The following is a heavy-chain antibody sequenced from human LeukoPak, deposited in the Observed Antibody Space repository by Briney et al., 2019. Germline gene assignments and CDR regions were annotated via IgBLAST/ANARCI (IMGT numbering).Heavy chain of an antibody. D-gene: IGHD3-3*01. V-gene: IGHV3-23*01. J-gene: IGHJ3*02. CDR1: GFTFSSYA. CDR2: ISGSGGST. Sequence: GGSLRLSCAASGFTFSSYAMSWVRQAPGKGLEWVSAISGSGGSTYYADSVKGRFTISRDNSKNTLYLQMNSLRAEDTSVYNCGACLDDYDVYNGLLHGDAFDIWGQGTMVTVSS. CDR3: GACLDDYDVYNGLLHGDAFDI.